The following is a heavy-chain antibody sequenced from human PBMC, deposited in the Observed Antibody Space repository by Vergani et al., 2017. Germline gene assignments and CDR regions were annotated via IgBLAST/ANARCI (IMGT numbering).Heavy chain of an antibody. J-gene: IGHJ6*03. CDR1: GFSLNTRGVS. D-gene: IGHD1-7*01. CDR3: VYSKTECGTTGCFYPFYYYYYMDV. CDR2: LYWNDDQ. Sequence: QITLKESGPTLVKPTQTLTLTCTFSGFSLNTRGVSVAWIRQPPGKALDWLALLYWNDDQHYSPSLNHRVTITKDTSNNQVVLTINNMDYVDTGTYYCVYSKTECGTTGCFYPFYYYYYMDVWGKGTTVTVSS. V-gene: IGHV2-5*04.